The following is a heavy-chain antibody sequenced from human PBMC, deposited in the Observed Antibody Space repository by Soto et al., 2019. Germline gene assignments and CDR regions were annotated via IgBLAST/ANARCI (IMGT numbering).Heavy chain of an antibody. D-gene: IGHD2-21*01. CDR2: IYYSGST. CDR3: ARQGWFVGVVKDY. Sequence: QLQLQESGPGLVKPSETLSLTCTVSGGSISSSSYYWGWIRQPPGKGLEWIGSIYYSGSTYYNPSLKSRVTISVDTSKNQFSLKLSSVTAADTAVYYCARQGWFVGVVKDYWGQGTLVTVSS. CDR1: GGSISSSSYY. J-gene: IGHJ4*02. V-gene: IGHV4-39*01.